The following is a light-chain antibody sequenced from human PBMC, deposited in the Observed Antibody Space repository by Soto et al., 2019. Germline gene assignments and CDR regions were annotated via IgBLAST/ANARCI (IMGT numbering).Light chain of an antibody. CDR3: NSFTTTNTYV. Sequence: QSALIQPASVSGSPGQSITISCTGASSDVGGFDHVSWYQQHPGKVPRLLIYDVSSRPSGVSDRFSGSKSGNTASLTISGLQAEDEADYYCNSFTTTNTYVFGTGTKVTVL. CDR2: DVS. CDR1: SSDVGGFDH. V-gene: IGLV2-14*03. J-gene: IGLJ1*01.